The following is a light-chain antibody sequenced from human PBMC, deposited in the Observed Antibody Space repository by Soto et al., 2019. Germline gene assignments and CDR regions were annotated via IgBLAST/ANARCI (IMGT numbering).Light chain of an antibody. CDR2: DVS. CDR1: SSDVGGFDH. CDR3: NSFTTTNTYA. J-gene: IGLJ1*01. V-gene: IGLV2-14*03. Sequence: QSVLTQPASVSGSPGQSITISCTGASSDVGGFDHVSWYQQHPGKVPRLLIYDVSSRPSGVSDRFSGSKSGNTASLTISGLQAEDEADHYCNSFTTTNTYAFGTGTKVTV.